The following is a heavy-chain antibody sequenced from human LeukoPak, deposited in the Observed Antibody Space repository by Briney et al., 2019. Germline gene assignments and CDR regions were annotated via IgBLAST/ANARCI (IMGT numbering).Heavy chain of an antibody. Sequence: ASVKVSCKVSGYRFTELSRHWVRQAPGKGLEWLGGFDLVHGDTIYAQKFQSRATMTEDTSTDTSYMELSSLGSEDTAVYFCTAGRAYSLLDFWGQGTLVIVSS. D-gene: IGHD5-18*01. V-gene: IGHV1-24*01. CDR3: TAGRAYSLLDF. J-gene: IGHJ4*02. CDR1: GYRFTELS. CDR2: FDLVHGDT.